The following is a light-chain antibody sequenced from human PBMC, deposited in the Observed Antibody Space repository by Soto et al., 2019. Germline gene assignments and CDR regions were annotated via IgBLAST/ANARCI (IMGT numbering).Light chain of an antibody. CDR2: DAS. CDR1: QSISSW. V-gene: IGKV1-5*01. J-gene: IGKJ1*01. CDR3: QQYNTYSPVT. Sequence: DIQMTQSPSTLSASVGDRVTITCRASQSISSWLAWYQQNPGKAPKLLIYDASSLESGVPSRFSGSESGTEFTLTISSLQPDDFATYYCQQYNTYSPVTFGQGTKVDI.